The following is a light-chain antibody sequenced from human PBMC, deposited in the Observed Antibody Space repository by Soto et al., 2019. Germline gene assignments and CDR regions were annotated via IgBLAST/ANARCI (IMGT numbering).Light chain of an antibody. CDR2: LAS. CDR1: QTISSS. V-gene: IGKV1-5*03. Sequence: DIQMAQSPSTLSASVGDRVTITCRASQTISSSLAWYQQKPGKAPQLLVYLASILESGVPSRFSGSGSGTEFTLTISSLPPEDFATYYCQQYKSYPFTFGPGTKVHIK. CDR3: QQYKSYPFT. J-gene: IGKJ3*01.